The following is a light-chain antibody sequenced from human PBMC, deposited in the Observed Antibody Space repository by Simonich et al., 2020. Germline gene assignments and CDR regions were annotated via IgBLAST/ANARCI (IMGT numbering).Light chain of an antibody. J-gene: IGLJ3*02. CDR1: SSDVDGYNY. V-gene: IGLV2-14*01. Sequence: QSALTQPASVSGSPGQSITISCTGTSSDVDGYNYVSWYQQHPGKAPKLMIYDVSKRPSGVSNRFSGYKSGNTASLTISGLQAEDEADYYCSSYTSSSTWVFGGGTKLTVL. CDR2: DVS. CDR3: SSYTSSSTWV.